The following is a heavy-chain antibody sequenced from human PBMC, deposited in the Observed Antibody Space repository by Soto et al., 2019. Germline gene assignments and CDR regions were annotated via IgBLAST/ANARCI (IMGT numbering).Heavy chain of an antibody. D-gene: IGHD2-15*01. Sequence: PSETLSLTCTVSGGSISSSGYYWSWIRQHPGKGLEWIGYIYYSGSTYYNPSLKSRVTISVDTSKNQFSLKLSSVTAADTAVYYCARDRECSGGTCYNYFDYWGQGTLVTVSS. CDR1: GGSISSSGYY. J-gene: IGHJ4*02. CDR3: ARDRECSGGTCYNYFDY. V-gene: IGHV4-31*03. CDR2: IYYSGST.